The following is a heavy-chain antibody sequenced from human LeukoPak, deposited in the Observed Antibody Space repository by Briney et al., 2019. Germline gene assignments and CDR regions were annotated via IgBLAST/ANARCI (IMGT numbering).Heavy chain of an antibody. Sequence: GGSLRLSCAASGFTFSNSAMSWVRQAPGKGLEWVSTLSGIGIATYYADSVKGRFTISRDNSNNTLYLQMNNLRAAHTAVYYCAKGIYSSGWSYFDYWGHGTLVTVSS. CDR2: LSGIGIAT. D-gene: IGHD6-19*01. CDR3: AKGIYSSGWSYFDY. V-gene: IGHV3-23*01. J-gene: IGHJ4*01. CDR1: GFTFSNSA.